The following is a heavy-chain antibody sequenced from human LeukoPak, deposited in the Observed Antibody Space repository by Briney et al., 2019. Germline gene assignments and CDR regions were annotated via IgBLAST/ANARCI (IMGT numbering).Heavy chain of an antibody. CDR3: ARDSDSSGYGEYYLDY. J-gene: IGHJ4*02. CDR1: GYTFTSYY. V-gene: IGHV1-46*01. CDR2: INPSGGST. Sequence: GASVKVSCKASGYTFTSYYMHWVRQAPGQGLEWMGIINPSGGSTSYAQKFQGRVTMTRDTSTSTVYMELSSLRSEDTAVYYCARDSDSSGYGEYYLDYWGQGTLVTVSS. D-gene: IGHD3-22*01.